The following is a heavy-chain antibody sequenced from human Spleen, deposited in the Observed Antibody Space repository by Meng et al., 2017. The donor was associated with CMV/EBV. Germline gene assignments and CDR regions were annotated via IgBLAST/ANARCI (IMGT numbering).Heavy chain of an antibody. CDR1: GYTFTDYY. CDR2: VSPDSGGT. Sequence: ASVKVSCKASGYTFTDYYIHWVRQAPGQGLEWMGWVSPDSGGTNYAQKFQGRVTMTRDTSIRTVYMELTRLSSDDTALYFCTRGGNWNYLRFFDSWGQGTLVTVSS. D-gene: IGHD1-7*01. V-gene: IGHV1-2*02. J-gene: IGHJ4*02. CDR3: TRGGNWNYLRFFDS.